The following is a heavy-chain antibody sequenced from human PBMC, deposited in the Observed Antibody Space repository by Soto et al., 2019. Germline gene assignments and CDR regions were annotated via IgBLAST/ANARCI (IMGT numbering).Heavy chain of an antibody. D-gene: IGHD3-3*01. CDR2: ISASSGNT. CDR1: GYSFNSYG. J-gene: IGHJ5*02. CDR3: ARETKFYGFWSGYYRFDT. V-gene: IGHV1-18*01. Sequence: VQSGPEVKNPGASVKVSCKASGYSFNSYGISWVRQAPGQGLEWMGWISASSGNTTYAQELQGRVTMTTDTATTTAYMELRSLTSDDTAVYYCARETKFYGFWSGYYRFDTWGQGTLVSVSS.